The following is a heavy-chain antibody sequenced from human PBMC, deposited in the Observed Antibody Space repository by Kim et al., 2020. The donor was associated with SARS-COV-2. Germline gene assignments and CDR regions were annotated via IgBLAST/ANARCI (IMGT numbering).Heavy chain of an antibody. D-gene: IGHD2-2*01. V-gene: IGHV3-30*02. CDR3: AKVSSTSFYYYYYYGMDV. J-gene: IGHJ6*02. Sequence: GRFTISRDNSNNTLYLQMNSLRAEDTAVYYCAKVSSTSFYYYYYYGMDVWGQGTTVTVSS.